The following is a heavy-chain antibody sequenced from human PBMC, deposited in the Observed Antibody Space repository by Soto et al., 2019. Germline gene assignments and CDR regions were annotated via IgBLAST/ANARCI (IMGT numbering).Heavy chain of an antibody. D-gene: IGHD2-21*02. CDR1: GFTFSNYW. Sequence: EVQLVESGGGLVQPGGSLRLSCAASGFTFSNYWMDWVRQAPGKGLVWVSRIKRDGSSISYADSVKGRVTISRDNAKNTLYLQMNSLRAEDTAVYYCARDGGRGGDLAYWGQGTLVTVSS. CDR3: ARDGGRGGDLAY. V-gene: IGHV3-74*01. CDR2: IKRDGSSI. J-gene: IGHJ4*02.